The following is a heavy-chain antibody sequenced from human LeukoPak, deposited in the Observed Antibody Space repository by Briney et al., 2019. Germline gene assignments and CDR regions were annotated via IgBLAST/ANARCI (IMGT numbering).Heavy chain of an antibody. D-gene: IGHD6-13*01. CDR2: IKQDGSEK. CDR1: GFTFSSYW. Sequence: GGSLRLSCAASGFTFSSYWMSWVRQPPGRGLEWVANIKQDGSEKYYVDSVKGRFTISRHNAKNSLYLQMNSLRAEDTAVYSCARSSSWYAFDIWGQGTMVTVSS. J-gene: IGHJ3*02. CDR3: ARSSSWYAFDI. V-gene: IGHV3-7*01.